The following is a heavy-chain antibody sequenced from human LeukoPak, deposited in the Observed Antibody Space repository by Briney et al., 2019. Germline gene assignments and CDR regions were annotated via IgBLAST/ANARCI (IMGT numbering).Heavy chain of an antibody. Sequence: GGSLRLSCAASGFTVSNSYMNWVRQAPGKVLEWVSAIYGGGTTYYADSVKGRFTISRDTSKNTLYLQMNSLRAEDTAMYYCARDPQINAFDIWGQGTMVTVSS. CDR1: GFTVSNSY. CDR2: IYGGGTT. CDR3: ARDPQINAFDI. J-gene: IGHJ3*02. V-gene: IGHV3-66*01.